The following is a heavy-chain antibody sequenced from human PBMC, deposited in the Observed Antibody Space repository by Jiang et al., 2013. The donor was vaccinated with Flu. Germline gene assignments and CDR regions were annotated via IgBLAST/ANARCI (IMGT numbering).Heavy chain of an antibody. J-gene: IGHJ6*02. CDR2: ISGSGGST. CDR3: AKSRAEDIVVVPAAIVGMDV. V-gene: IGHV3-23*01. CDR1: GFTLSSYA. D-gene: IGHD2-2*01. Sequence: QLLESGGGLVQPGGSLRLSCAASGFTLSSYAMSWVRQAPGKGLEWVSAISGSGGSTYYADSVKGRFTISRDNSKNTLYLQMNSLRAEDTAVYYCAKSRAEDIVVVPAAIVGMDVWGQGTTVTVSS.